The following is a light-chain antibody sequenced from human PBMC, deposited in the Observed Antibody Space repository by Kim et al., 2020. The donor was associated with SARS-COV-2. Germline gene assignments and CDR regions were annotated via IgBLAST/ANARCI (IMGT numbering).Light chain of an antibody. V-gene: IGKV3-20*01. CDR3: QQYGSSPRT. CDR2: GAS. Sequence: SPGERATLSCRASETISNSYVAWDQQKRGQAPRLVIYGASSRATGIPDRFSGSGSGTDFTLTIRRLEPEDFAVYYCQQYGSSPRTFGQGTKVEIK. J-gene: IGKJ1*01. CDR1: ETISNSY.